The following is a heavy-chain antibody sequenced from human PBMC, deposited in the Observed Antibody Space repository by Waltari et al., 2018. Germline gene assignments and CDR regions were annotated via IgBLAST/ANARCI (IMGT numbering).Heavy chain of an antibody. CDR2: ILAGYPRT. CDR3: EGRLRVDGPYVDA. Sequence: EVQLVQSGAEVKKPGESLKISCNGSADSFNNFWIGWVRQRPGKGLEWMGIILAGYPRTRYNPYIQGQGNRSGVNPRNTACQQWRSLKAWDTASDYCEGRLRVDGPYVDAWVKGTLVTLST. V-gene: IGHV5-51*01. J-gene: IGHJ4*02. CDR1: ADSFNNFW.